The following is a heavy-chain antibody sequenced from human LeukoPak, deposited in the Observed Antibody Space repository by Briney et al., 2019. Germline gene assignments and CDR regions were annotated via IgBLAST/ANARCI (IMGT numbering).Heavy chain of an antibody. Sequence: GASVKVSCKASGYTFTNFGINWVRQAPGQGLEWMGWISPYNGNTNYAQRLQGRVTMTTDTSTSTAYMDLRSLRSDDTAVYYCARNFPHPYSGFHPPGPWGQGTLVAVSS. CDR2: ISPYNGNT. J-gene: IGHJ5*02. CDR3: ARNFPHPYSGFHPPGP. V-gene: IGHV1-18*01. CDR1: GYTFTNFG. D-gene: IGHD5-12*01.